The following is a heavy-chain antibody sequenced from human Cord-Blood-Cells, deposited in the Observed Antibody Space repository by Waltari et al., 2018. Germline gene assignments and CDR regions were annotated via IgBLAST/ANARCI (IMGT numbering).Heavy chain of an antibody. CDR3: ASSSCGCSSTRCYACDVYYYGMEV. J-gene: IGHJ6*02. CDR1: GYTFTGYY. Sequence: QVQLVQSGAEVKKPGASVKVSCKASGYTFTGYYMHWVRQAPGQGLEWMGRINPNSDGTNYAQKFQGRVTMTRDMSITTAYMGLSRLRSDDPAVYYCASSSCGCSSTRCYACDVYYYGMEVWGQGTTVTVSS. CDR2: INPNSDGT. V-gene: IGHV1-2*06. D-gene: IGHD2-2*01.